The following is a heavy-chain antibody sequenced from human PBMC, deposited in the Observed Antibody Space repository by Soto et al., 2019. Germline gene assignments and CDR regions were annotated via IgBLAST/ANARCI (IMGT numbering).Heavy chain of an antibody. CDR3: AKDFTPAQVPNLYYYYGMDV. V-gene: IGHV3-30*18. J-gene: IGHJ6*02. CDR1: GFTFSSYS. CDR2: IRNNGSNK. Sequence: GGSLRLSCAASGFTFSSYSMNWVRQAPGKGLEWVAVIRNNGSNKYYADSVKGRFTISRDNSKNTLYLQMNSLRAEDTAVYYCAKDFTPAQVPNLYYYYGMDVWGQGTTVTVSS. D-gene: IGHD7-27*01.